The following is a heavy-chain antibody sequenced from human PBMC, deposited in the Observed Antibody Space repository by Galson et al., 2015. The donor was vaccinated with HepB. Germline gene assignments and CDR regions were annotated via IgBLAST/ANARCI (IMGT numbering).Heavy chain of an antibody. CDR2: ISSSSSTI. J-gene: IGHJ3*02. CDR1: GFTFSSYS. D-gene: IGHD4-23*01. Sequence: SLRLSCAASGFTFSSYSMNWVRQAPGKGLEWVSYISSSSSTIYYADSVKGRFTISRDNAKNSLYLQMNSLRDEDTAVYYCAREYYGGNSDAFDIWGQGTMVTVPS. V-gene: IGHV3-48*02. CDR3: AREYYGGNSDAFDI.